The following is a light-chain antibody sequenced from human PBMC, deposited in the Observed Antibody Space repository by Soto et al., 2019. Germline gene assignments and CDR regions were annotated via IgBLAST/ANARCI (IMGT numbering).Light chain of an antibody. Sequence: EIVLTQSPGTLSLSPGERATLSCRASQSVTSTHLAWYQQKPGQAPRLFIYAASIRATGIPDRFSGSGSGTDFTLTISRLEPEDFAVYYCQQYGLSPRTFGRGTKVDIK. V-gene: IGKV3-20*01. CDR1: QSVTSTH. CDR3: QQYGLSPRT. CDR2: AAS. J-gene: IGKJ1*01.